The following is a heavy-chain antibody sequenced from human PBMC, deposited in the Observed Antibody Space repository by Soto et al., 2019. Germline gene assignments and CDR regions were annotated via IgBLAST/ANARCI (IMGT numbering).Heavy chain of an antibody. Sequence: GGSLRLSCAASGFTFSSYGMHWVRQAPGKGLEWVAVIWYDGSNKYYADSVRGRFTISRDNSKNTLYLQMNSLRAEDTAVYYCARDGYSSSWYSRYYYYYGMDVWGQGTTVTVSS. D-gene: IGHD6-13*01. CDR3: ARDGYSSSWYSRYYYYYGMDV. J-gene: IGHJ6*02. CDR1: GFTFSSYG. CDR2: IWYDGSNK. V-gene: IGHV3-33*01.